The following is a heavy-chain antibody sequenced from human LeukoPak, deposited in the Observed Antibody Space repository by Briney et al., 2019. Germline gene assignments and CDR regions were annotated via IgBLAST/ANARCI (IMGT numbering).Heavy chain of an antibody. CDR3: ARDRGAVAGQRAT. V-gene: IGHV4-4*02. CDR1: GGSISSSNW. CDR2: IYHSGST. J-gene: IGHJ4*02. Sequence: PSETLSLTCAVSGGSISSSNWWSWVRQPPGKGLEWIGEIYHSGSTNYNPSLKSRVTMSVDTSKNQFSLKLSSVTAADTAVYYCARDRGAVAGQRATWGQGTLVTVSS. D-gene: IGHD6-19*01.